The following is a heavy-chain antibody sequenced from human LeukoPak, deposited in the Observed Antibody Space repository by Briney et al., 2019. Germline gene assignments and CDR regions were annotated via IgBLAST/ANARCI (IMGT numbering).Heavy chain of an antibody. CDR2: IRYDGSNK. Sequence: GGSLRLSCAASGFNFSSYGMNWVRQAPGRGLEWVTFIRYDGSNKYYADSVKGRFTISRGNSKNTLFLQMNSLRAEDTALYFCAKDVCGGDCYTFDYWGQGTLVTVSS. J-gene: IGHJ4*02. CDR1: GFNFSSYG. V-gene: IGHV3-30*02. D-gene: IGHD2-21*02. CDR3: AKDVCGGDCYTFDY.